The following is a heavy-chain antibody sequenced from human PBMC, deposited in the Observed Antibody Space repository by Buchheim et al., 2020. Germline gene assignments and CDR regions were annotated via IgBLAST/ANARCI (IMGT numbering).Heavy chain of an antibody. CDR1: GFIVSNNY. V-gene: IGHV3-53*02. D-gene: IGHD2-21*01. CDR3: VTRHLYSGGDDY. CDR2: IYSDGSK. Sequence: EVQLVETGGGLIQPGGSLRLSCAASGFIVSNNYMNWFRLAPGKGLEWVSIIYSDGSKYYADSVKGRFTISRDNTENTVYLQMNSLRLEDTAVYYCVTRHLYSGGDDYWGQGT. J-gene: IGHJ4*02.